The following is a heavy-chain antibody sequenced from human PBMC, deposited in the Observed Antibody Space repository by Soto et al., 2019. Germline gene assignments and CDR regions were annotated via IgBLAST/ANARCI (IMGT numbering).Heavy chain of an antibody. D-gene: IGHD3-9*01. CDR2: SGRVGDT. CDR3: ARPGSGYDVLTGHYFYYYHAMDV. J-gene: IGHJ6*02. V-gene: IGHV3-13*01. CDR1: GFTFSTND. Sequence: EVQLVESGGGLVQPGGSLRLSCAAAGFTFSTNDMHWVRQGPGKGLEWVSGSGRVGDTYYADSVKGRFTISRDNPKNTLYLQMDTLRTDDTAVYYCARPGSGYDVLTGHYFYYYHAMDVWGQGTTVTVSS.